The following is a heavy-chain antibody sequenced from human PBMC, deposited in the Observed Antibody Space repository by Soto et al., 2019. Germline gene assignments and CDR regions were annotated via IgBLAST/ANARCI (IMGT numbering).Heavy chain of an antibody. CDR1: GFTFSTYD. V-gene: IGHV3-13*01. D-gene: IGHD3-10*01. CDR2: IGTLFAT. Sequence: PRVSLRLSCVASGFTFSTYDMHWVRQVTGKGLEWVSAIGTLFATYYADSVKGRFTISRENAKNSVYLPMNNRRAGDTAVYYCARGRSNDFGSSPPPKFDPWGQGTLVTAPQ. CDR3: ARGRSNDFGSSPPPKFDP. J-gene: IGHJ5*02.